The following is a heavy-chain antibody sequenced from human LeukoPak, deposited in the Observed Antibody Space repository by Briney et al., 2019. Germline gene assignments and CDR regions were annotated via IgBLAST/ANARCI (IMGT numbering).Heavy chain of an antibody. D-gene: IGHD5-18*01. CDR2: ISAYNGNT. CDR3: ARSEDTAMVFDY. CDR1: GYTFTSYG. V-gene: IGHV1-18*01. Sequence: GASVKVSCKASGYTFTSYGISWVRQAPGQGLEWMGWISAYNGNTNYAQKLQGRVTMTRDTSISTAYMELSRLRSDDTAVYYCARSEDTAMVFDYWGQGTLVTVSS. J-gene: IGHJ4*02.